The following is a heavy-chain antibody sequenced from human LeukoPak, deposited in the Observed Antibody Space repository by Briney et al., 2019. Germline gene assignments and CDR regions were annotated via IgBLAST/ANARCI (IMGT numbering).Heavy chain of an antibody. CDR2: IYSDNT. CDR1: VFTVSSNS. CDR3: ARRAGAYSHPYDY. V-gene: IGHV3-53*01. J-gene: IGHJ4*02. D-gene: IGHD4/OR15-4a*01. Sequence: GGSLRLSCTVSVFTVSSNSMSWVRQAPGKGLEWVSFIYSDNTHYSDSVKGRFTISRDNSKNTLYLQMNSLRAEDTAVYYCARRAGAYSHPYDYWGQGTLVTVSS.